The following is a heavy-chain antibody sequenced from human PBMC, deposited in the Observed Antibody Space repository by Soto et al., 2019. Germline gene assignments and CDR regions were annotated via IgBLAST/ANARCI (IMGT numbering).Heavy chain of an antibody. CDR3: AREGGAGGDTAMVTFFDY. V-gene: IGHV4-59*01. Sequence: SETLSLTCTVSGGSISSYYWSWIRQPPGKGLEWIGYIYYSGSTNYNPSLKSRVTISVDTSKNQFSLKLSSVTAADTAVYYCAREGGAGGDTAMVTFFDYWGQGTLVTVS. D-gene: IGHD5-18*01. J-gene: IGHJ4*02. CDR1: GGSISSYY. CDR2: IYYSGST.